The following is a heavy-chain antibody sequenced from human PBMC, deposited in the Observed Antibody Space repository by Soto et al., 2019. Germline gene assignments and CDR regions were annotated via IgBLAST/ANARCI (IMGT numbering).Heavy chain of an antibody. V-gene: IGHV1-69*06. CDR2: IIPIFGTA. J-gene: IGHJ3*02. CDR3: ARGIVVVVAATAAFDI. Sequence: QVQLVQSGAEVKKPGSSVKVSCKASGGTFSSYAISWVRQAPGQGLEWMGGIIPIFGTANYAQKFQGRVTITADKSTSTADMELSSLRSEDTAVYYCARGIVVVVAATAAFDIWGQGTMVTVSS. CDR1: GGTFSSYA. D-gene: IGHD2-15*01.